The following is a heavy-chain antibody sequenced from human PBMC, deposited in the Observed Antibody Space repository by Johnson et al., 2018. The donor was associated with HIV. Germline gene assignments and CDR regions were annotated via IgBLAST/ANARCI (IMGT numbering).Heavy chain of an antibody. V-gene: IGHV3-30*04. D-gene: IGHD3-22*01. CDR1: GFTFSSYA. CDR3: ARDQAVNDLIVVGNTAFDI. CDR2: ISYDGSDK. J-gene: IGHJ3*02. Sequence: QVQLVESEGGVVQPGRSLRLSCAASGFTFSSYAMHWVRQAPGKGLEWVAVISYDGSDKYYADSVKGRFTISRDNSKNTLYLQMNSLRAEDTAVYYCARDQAVNDLIVVGNTAFDIWGQGTMVTVSS.